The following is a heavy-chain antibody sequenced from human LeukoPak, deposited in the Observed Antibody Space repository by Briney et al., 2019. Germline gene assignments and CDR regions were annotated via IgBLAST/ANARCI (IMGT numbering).Heavy chain of an antibody. D-gene: IGHD2-2*01. CDR2: IIPIFGTA. J-gene: IGHJ1*01. CDR3: ASADDIPAAAPFQH. V-gene: IGHV1-69*05. Sequence: SVKVSCKVSGYTLTELSMHWVRQAPGQGLEWMGGIIPIFGTANYAQKFQGRVTITTDESTSTAYMELSSLRSEDTAVYYCASADDIPAAAPFQHWGQGTLVTVSS. CDR1: GYTLTELS.